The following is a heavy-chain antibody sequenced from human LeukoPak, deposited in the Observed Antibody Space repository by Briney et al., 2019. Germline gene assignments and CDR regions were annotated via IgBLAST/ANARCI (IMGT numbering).Heavy chain of an antibody. CDR3: ARALMGGLFDY. CDR2: FYNSQTT. CDR1: GGSISSCY. J-gene: IGHJ4*02. Sequence: SETLSLTCTVSGGSISSCYWSWIRQPAGKGLEWIGRFYNSQTTNYNPSLKSRVTMSVETSKNQLSLKLTSVTAADTAVYYCARALMGGLFDYWGQGTLVTVSS. V-gene: IGHV4-4*07. D-gene: IGHD1-26*01.